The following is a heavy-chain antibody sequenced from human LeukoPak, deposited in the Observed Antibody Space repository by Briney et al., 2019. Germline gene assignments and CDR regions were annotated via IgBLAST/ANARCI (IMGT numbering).Heavy chain of an antibody. V-gene: IGHV3-48*01. J-gene: IGHJ5*02. D-gene: IGHD4-17*01. Sequence: PSGGSLRLSCAASGFTFSSYSMNWVRQSPGMGLGWSSYISSSSSTIYYADSVKGRFTISRDNAKNSLYLQMTSLRAEDTAVYYCARARGDYDWFDPWGQGTLVTVSS. CDR1: GFTFSSYS. CDR3: ARARGDYDWFDP. CDR2: ISSSSSTI.